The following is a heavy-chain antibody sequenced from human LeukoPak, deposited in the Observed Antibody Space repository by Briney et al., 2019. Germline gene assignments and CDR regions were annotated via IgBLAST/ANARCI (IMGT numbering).Heavy chain of an antibody. D-gene: IGHD6-19*01. J-gene: IGHJ4*02. CDR2: ISGSGGST. CDR3: AKDLIYHVYGLSVPLSGWFDY. CDR1: GFTFSSYA. Sequence: PGGSLRLSCAASGFTFSSYAMSWVRQAPGKGLEWVSAISGSGGSTYYADSVKGRFTISRDNSKNTLYLQMNSLRAEDTAVYYCAKDLIYHVYGLSVPLSGWFDYWGQGTLVTVSS. V-gene: IGHV3-23*01.